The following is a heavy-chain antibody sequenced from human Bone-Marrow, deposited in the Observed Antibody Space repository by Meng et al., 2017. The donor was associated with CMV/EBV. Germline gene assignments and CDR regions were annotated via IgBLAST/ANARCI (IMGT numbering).Heavy chain of an antibody. V-gene: IGHV1-69*05. CDR1: GGTFSSYA. D-gene: IGHD2-2*01. CDR3: ARDLSLLVVPIDY. CDR2: IIPIFGTA. Sequence: SVKVSCKASGGTFSSYAISWVRQAPGQGLEWMGGIIPIFGTASYAQKFQGRVTITTDESTSTAYMELSSLRSEDTAVYYCARDLSLLVVPIDYWGQGTLVTVSS. J-gene: IGHJ4*02.